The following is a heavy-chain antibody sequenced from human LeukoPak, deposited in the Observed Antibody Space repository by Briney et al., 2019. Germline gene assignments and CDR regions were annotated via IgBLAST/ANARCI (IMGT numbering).Heavy chain of an antibody. V-gene: IGHV3-15*01. J-gene: IGHJ6*03. D-gene: IGHD2-2*01. Sequence: GGSLRLSCAASGFTFSNAWMSWVRQAPGEGLEWVGRIKSKTDGGTTDYAAPVKGRFTISRDDSKNTLYLQMNSLKAEDTAVYYCTTRYQLLGYYYYYMDVWGKGTTVTVSS. CDR3: TTRYQLLGYYYYYMDV. CDR1: GFTFSNAW. CDR2: IKSKTDGGTT.